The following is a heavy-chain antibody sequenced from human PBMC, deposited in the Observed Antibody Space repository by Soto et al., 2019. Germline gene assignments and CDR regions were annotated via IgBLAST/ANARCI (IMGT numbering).Heavy chain of an antibody. CDR1: GYSFAGYW. V-gene: IGHV5-10-1*01. D-gene: IGHD3-22*01. J-gene: IGHJ4*02. CDR3: ARQIYDSDTGPNFQYYFDS. CDR2: IDPSDSQT. Sequence: GASLKISCNGSGYSFAGYWITWVRQKPGKGLEWMGRIDPSDSQTYYSPSFRGHVTISVAKSITTVFLQWSSLRASDTAMYYCARQIYDSDTGPNFQYYFDSWGQGTPVTVSS.